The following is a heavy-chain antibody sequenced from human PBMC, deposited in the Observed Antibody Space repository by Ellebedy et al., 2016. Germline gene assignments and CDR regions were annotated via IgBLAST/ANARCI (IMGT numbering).Heavy chain of an antibody. D-gene: IGHD6-13*01. J-gene: IGHJ4*02. CDR3: ARDPIEQPADY. CDR2: IYHSGST. CDR1: GYSISSSFY. V-gene: IGHV4-38-2*02. Sequence: SETLSLXXSVSGYSISSSFYWGWIRQPPGKGLEWIGNIYHSGSTYYNPSLKSRVTISVDTSKNQFSLKLSSVTAADTAVYYCARDPIEQPADYWGQGTLVTVSS.